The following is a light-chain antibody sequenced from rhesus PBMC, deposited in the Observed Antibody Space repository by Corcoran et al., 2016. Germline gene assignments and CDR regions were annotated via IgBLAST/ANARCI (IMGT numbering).Light chain of an antibody. CDR1: QSISSW. CDR3: QQYSSSPWT. V-gene: IGKV1-22*01. Sequence: DIQMTQSPSSLSASVGDTVTITCWASQSISSWLAWYQQNPGKTRKFLVYKASTLQSGVQSSFSGSGSGTDFTLTISSLQSEDFATYYCQQYSSSPWTFGQGTKVELK. CDR2: KAS. J-gene: IGKJ1*01.